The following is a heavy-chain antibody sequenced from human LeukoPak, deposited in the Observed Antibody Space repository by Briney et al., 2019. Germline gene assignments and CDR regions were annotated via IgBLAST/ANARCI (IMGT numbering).Heavy chain of an antibody. J-gene: IGHJ6*02. V-gene: IGHV1-69*13. D-gene: IGHD6-13*01. Sequence: SVKVSCKASGGTFISYAISWVRQAPGQGLEWMGGIIPIFGTANYAQKFQGRVTITADESTSTAYMELSSLRSEDTAVYYCASMGSWYNYYYYGMDVWGQGTTVTVSS. CDR3: ASMGSWYNYYYYGMDV. CDR2: IIPIFGTA. CDR1: GGTFISYA.